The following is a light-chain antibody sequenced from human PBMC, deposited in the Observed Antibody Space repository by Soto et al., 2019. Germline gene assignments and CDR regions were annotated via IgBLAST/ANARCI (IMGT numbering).Light chain of an antibody. Sequence: DIQMTQSPSSLSRSVGDRDTITCRASQSITRYLNWYQQKPGKAPRLLIYAASSLQSWVPPRFSGSGSGTDFTLTISGLQAEDFATHYCQQSHSSPRTFGQGTKVEIK. V-gene: IGKV1-39*01. J-gene: IGKJ1*01. CDR1: QSITRY. CDR3: QQSHSSPRT. CDR2: AAS.